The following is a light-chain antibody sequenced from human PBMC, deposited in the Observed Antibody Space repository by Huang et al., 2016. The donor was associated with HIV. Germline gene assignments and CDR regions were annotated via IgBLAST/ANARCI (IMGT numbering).Light chain of an antibody. CDR2: SAS. J-gene: IGKJ2*01. V-gene: IGKV1-39*01. CDR3: QGSLSIPHT. Sequence: DIQLTQSPSSLSASVGDRVTITCRASENIRRYLNWYQQKPGKPPKLLIHSASTLQSGVPSRFRGSGSGTDFTLTITSLQPEDFATYYCQGSLSIPHTFGQGTNLEIK. CDR1: ENIRRY.